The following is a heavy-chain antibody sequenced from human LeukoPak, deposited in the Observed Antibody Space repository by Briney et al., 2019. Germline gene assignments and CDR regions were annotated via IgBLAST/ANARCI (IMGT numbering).Heavy chain of an antibody. Sequence: GGSLRLSCAAPGFTFSSYAMSWVRQAPGKGLEWVSVISGSGGSTYYADSVKGRSTIFRDNSKNTLYLQMNSLRAEDTAVYYCAKDPNRYSSSWYFDYWGQGTLVTVSS. J-gene: IGHJ4*02. CDR1: GFTFSSYA. CDR3: AKDPNRYSSSWYFDY. D-gene: IGHD6-13*01. CDR2: ISGSGGST. V-gene: IGHV3-23*01.